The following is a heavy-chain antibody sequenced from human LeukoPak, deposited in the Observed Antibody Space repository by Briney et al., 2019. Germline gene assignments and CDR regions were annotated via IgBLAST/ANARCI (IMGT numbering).Heavy chain of an antibody. CDR1: GGSISSYY. D-gene: IGHD4-17*01. CDR2: IYSNGDT. V-gene: IGHV4-4*07. Sequence: SETLSLTCTVSGGSISSYYWSWIRQPAGKGLEWIGRIYSNGDTDYHPSLKSRVTISLDTPKNQLSLRLSSVTAADTAVHYCARDRADNGDYIKFDYWGQGSLVTVSS. J-gene: IGHJ4*02. CDR3: ARDRADNGDYIKFDY.